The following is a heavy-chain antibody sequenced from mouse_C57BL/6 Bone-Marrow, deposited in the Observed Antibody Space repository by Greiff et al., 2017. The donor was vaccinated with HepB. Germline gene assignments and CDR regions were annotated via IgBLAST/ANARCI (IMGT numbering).Heavy chain of an antibody. CDR3: ARGLVTRYYYAMDY. Sequence: QVQLQQPGAELVKPGASVKLSCKASGYTFTSYWMHWVKQRPGQGLEWIGMIHPNSGSTNYNEKFKSKATLTVDKSSSTAYMQLSSLTSEDSAVYYCARGLVTRYYYAMDYWGQGTSVTVSS. V-gene: IGHV1-64*01. CDR1: GYTFTSYW. J-gene: IGHJ4*01. CDR2: IHPNSGST. D-gene: IGHD2-5*01.